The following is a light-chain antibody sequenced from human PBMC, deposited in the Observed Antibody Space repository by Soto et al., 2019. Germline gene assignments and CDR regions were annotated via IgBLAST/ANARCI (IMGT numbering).Light chain of an antibody. CDR3: QKYKSSPLT. J-gene: IGKJ4*01. CDR2: GAS. V-gene: IGKV1-27*01. Sequence: IQMNQSPSSLSASPGDRVTLTCRAPQAIGTFLAWYQQKPGKVAKLLIYGASTLQSGFPSRFSGSGSEPNFTLTIDRLLAEDAASYYCQKYKSSPLTFGGGTQVEIK. CDR1: QAIGTF.